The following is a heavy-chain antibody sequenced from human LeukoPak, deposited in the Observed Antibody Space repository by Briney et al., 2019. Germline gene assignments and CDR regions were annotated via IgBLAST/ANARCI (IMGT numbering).Heavy chain of an antibody. CDR2: IYYSGST. Sequence: SETLSLTCAVSGGSISSGGYSWSWIRQPPGKGLEWIGYIYYSGSTYYNPSLKSRVTISVDRSKNQFSLKLSSVTAADTAVYYCARGYEWLMFDYWGQGTLVTVSS. D-gene: IGHD3-3*01. CDR3: ARGYEWLMFDY. CDR1: GGSISSGGYS. V-gene: IGHV4-30-2*01. J-gene: IGHJ4*02.